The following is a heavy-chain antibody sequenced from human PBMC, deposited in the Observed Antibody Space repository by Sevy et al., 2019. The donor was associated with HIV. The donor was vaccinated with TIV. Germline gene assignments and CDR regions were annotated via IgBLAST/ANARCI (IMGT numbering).Heavy chain of an antibody. D-gene: IGHD2-8*01. V-gene: IGHV3-23*01. CDR3: AREGCTRPHDY. CDR1: GFAFYDYS. Sequence: GGSLRLSCAASGFAFYDYSMSWIRQAPGKGLEWVATLSFGCGKINSADSVKGRFTISRDNLKNSFYLQMDNLRVEDTALYYCAREGCTRPHDYWGQGTRVTVSS. J-gene: IGHJ4*02. CDR2: LSFGCGKI.